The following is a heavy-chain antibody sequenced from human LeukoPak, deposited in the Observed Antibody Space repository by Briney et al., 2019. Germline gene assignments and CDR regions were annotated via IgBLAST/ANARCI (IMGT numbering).Heavy chain of an antibody. CDR3: ARGRYGDYERYFDY. V-gene: IGHV4-34*01. D-gene: IGHD4-17*01. Sequence: PSETLSLTCAVYGGSFRGYYWSWIRQPPGKGLEWIGEINHSGSTNYNPSLKSRVTILVDTSKNQFSLKLSSVTAADTAVYSCARGRYGDYERYFDYWGQGTLVTVSS. CDR2: INHSGST. J-gene: IGHJ4*02. CDR1: GGSFRGYY.